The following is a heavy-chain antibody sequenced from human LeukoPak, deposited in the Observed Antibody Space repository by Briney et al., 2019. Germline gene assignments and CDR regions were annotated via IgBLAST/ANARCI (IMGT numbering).Heavy chain of an antibody. J-gene: IGHJ3*02. CDR2: IFDSGPT. V-gene: IGHV3-66*01. CDR1: GFTVSNNY. CDR3: ARGYERDPFDI. Sequence: PGGSLRLSCAASGFTVSNNYMGWVRQAPGKGLEWVSVIFDSGPTYYADSVRGRFTISRDNSKNTLYLQMNNLRAEDTGVYYCARGYERDPFDIWGQGTVVTVSS. D-gene: IGHD1-1*01.